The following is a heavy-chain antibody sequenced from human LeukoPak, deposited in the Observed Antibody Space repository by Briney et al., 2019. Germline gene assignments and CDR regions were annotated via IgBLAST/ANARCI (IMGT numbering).Heavy chain of an antibody. CDR2: IYYSGST. CDR3: ARDILATSIAAPYY. CDR1: GGSISSYY. D-gene: IGHD6-13*01. J-gene: IGHJ4*02. V-gene: IGHV4-59*01. Sequence: SETLSLTCTVSGGSISSYYWSWIRQPPGKGLEWIGYIYYSGSTNYNPSLKSRGTISVDTSKNQFSLKLSSVTAADTAVYYCARDILATSIAAPYYWGQGTLVTVSS.